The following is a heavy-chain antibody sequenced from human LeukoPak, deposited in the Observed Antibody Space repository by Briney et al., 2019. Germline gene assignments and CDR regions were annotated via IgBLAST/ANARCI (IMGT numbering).Heavy chain of an antibody. D-gene: IGHD2-21*02. J-gene: IGHJ4*02. CDR1: GGSISSSSYY. CDR3: ASLSIHPHHYDLYCGGDCYPNDY. V-gene: IGHV4-39*07. CDR2: IYYSGST. Sequence: PSETLSLTCTVSGGSISSSSYYWGWIRQPPGKGLEWIGSIYYSGSTYYNPSLKSRVTISVDTSKNQFSLKLSSVTAADTAVYYCASLSIHPHHYDLYCGGDCYPNDYWGQGTLVTVSS.